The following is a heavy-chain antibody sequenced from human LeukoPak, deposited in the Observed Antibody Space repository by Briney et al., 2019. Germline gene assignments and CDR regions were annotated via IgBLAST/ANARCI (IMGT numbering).Heavy chain of an antibody. CDR3: AXAPDTMIVVYFDY. Sequence: KTSETLSLTCTVSGGSISSYYWSWIRQPPGKGLEWIGYIYYSGSTNYNPSLKSRVTISVDTSKNQFSLKLSSVTAADTAVYYCAXAPDTMIVVYFDYWGQGTLVTVSS. V-gene: IGHV4-59*01. CDR2: IYYSGST. CDR1: GGSISSYY. D-gene: IGHD3-22*01. J-gene: IGHJ4*02.